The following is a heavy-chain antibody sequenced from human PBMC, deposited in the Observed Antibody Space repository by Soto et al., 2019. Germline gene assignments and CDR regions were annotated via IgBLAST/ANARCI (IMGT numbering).Heavy chain of an antibody. Sequence: ASVKVSCKASGYTFTTYGITWVRQAPGQGLEWMGWISTYRGNTNYAQKFQGRVTMTTDTSTNTGHMELRSLRSDDTAVYYCARDHGRDGYNDGFDFDYWGEGTLVTVSS. CDR3: ARDHGRDGYNDGFDFDY. J-gene: IGHJ4*02. CDR1: GYTFTTYG. D-gene: IGHD5-12*01. CDR2: ISTYRGNT. V-gene: IGHV1-18*04.